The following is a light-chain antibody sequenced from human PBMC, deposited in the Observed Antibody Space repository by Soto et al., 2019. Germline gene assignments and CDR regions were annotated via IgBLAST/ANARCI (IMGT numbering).Light chain of an antibody. CDR2: WAS. V-gene: IGKV4-1*01. J-gene: IGKJ2*01. Sequence: DIVMTQSPDSLAVSLGERATVNCKSSQTVLSSSDNKNYLVWYQQKQGQSPKLLIYWASTRQSGVPDRFSGSGSGTDFTLTISSLQAEDVAIYYCQQYYSAPYTFGQGTKLGIK. CDR3: QQYYSAPYT. CDR1: QTVLSSSDNKNY.